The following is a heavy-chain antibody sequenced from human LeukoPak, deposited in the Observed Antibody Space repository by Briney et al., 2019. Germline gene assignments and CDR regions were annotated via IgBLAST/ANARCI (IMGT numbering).Heavy chain of an antibody. D-gene: IGHD3-16*02. J-gene: IGHJ5*02. Sequence: HAGGSLRLSCATSGFTFSSYEMNWVRQAPGKGLEWVSYISSSGSTIYYADSVKGRFTISRDNAKNSLYLQMNSLRAEDTAVYYCATDVIRKGGNCFDPWGQGTLVTVSS. CDR3: ATDVIRKGGNCFDP. CDR2: ISSSGSTI. CDR1: GFTFSSYE. V-gene: IGHV3-48*03.